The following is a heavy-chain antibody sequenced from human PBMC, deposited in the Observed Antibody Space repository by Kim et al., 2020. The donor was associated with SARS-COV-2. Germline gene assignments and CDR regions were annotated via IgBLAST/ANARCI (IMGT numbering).Heavy chain of an antibody. CDR2: IKQDGSEK. J-gene: IGHJ6*02. Sequence: GGSLRLSCAASGFTFSSYWMSWVRQAPGKGLEWVANIKQDGSEKYYVDSVKGRFTISRDNAKNSLYLQMNSLRAEDTAVYYCARRAYGSGSYYPPSGMDVWGQGTTVTVSS. V-gene: IGHV3-7*01. CDR3: ARRAYGSGSYYPPSGMDV. D-gene: IGHD3-10*01. CDR1: GFTFSSYW.